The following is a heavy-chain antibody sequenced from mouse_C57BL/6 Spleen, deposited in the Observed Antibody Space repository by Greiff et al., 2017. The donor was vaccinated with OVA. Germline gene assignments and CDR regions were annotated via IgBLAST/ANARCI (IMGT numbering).Heavy chain of an antibody. CDR1: GYAFSSSW. D-gene: IGHD3-2*02. J-gene: IGHJ2*01. CDR2: LYPGDGDT. V-gene: IGHV1-82*01. CDR3: ARPAQVYYFDY. Sequence: QVQLQQSGPELVKPGASVKISCKASGYAFSSSWMNWVKQRPGKGLEWIGRLYPGDGDTNYNGQFKGKATLTADKSSSTAYMQLSSLTSEDSAVYFCARPAQVYYFDYWGQGTTLTVSS.